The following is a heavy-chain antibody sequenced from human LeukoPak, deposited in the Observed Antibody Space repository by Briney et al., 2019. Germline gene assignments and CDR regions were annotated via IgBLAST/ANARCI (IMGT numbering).Heavy chain of an antibody. V-gene: IGHV4-59*01. Sequence: SETLSLTCTVSGGSLTSYYWNWIRQPPGKGLEWIGYIYYSGSTNYNPSLKSRLTISVDTSKNQFSLKLSSVTTADTAVYYCAREGHPMYSSSWYRLDYWGQGTLVTVSS. CDR2: IYYSGST. D-gene: IGHD6-13*01. CDR1: GGSLTSYY. CDR3: AREGHPMYSSSWYRLDY. J-gene: IGHJ4*02.